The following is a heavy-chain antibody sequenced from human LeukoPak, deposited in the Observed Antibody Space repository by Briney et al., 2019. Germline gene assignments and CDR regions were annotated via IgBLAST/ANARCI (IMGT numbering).Heavy chain of an antibody. D-gene: IGHD4-23*01. J-gene: IGHJ4*02. CDR1: GFTFSSYA. CDR3: ARENYGGGY. Sequence: GGSLRLSCAASGFTFSSYAMSWVRQAPGKGLEWVSAISRSADSTYYADSVNGRFTISRDNSKNTLYLQMNSLRAEDTAVYYCARENYGGGYWGQGTLVTVSS. V-gene: IGHV3-23*01. CDR2: ISRSADST.